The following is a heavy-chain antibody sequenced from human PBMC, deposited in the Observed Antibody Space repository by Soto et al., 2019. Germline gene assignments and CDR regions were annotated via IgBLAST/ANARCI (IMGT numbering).Heavy chain of an antibody. CDR2: ISGSGGTT. D-gene: IGHD3-22*01. Sequence: GGSLRLSCAASGFTVSSNYMSWVRQAPGKGMEWVSAISGSGGTTYNADSVKGRFTISRDNSKNTLYLQMNSLRAEDTAVYFCAKDGDSDSYGYYHPGRSKTYFGMDVWGRGTTVTVSS. CDR3: AKDGDSDSYGYYHPGRSKTYFGMDV. V-gene: IGHV3-23*01. J-gene: IGHJ6*02. CDR1: GFTVSSNY.